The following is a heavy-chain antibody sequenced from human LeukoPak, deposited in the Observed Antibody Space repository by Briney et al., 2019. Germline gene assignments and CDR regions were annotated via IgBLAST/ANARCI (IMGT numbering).Heavy chain of an antibody. CDR1: GGSFSGYY. CDR3: TTDHMITFGGVIAQDY. Sequence: ETLSLTCAVYGGSFSGYYWSWVRQAPGKGLEWVGRIKSKTDGGTTDYAAPVKGRFTISRDDSKNTLYLQMNSLKTEDTAVYYCTTDHMITFGGVIAQDYWGQGTLVTVSS. D-gene: IGHD3-16*02. J-gene: IGHJ4*02. V-gene: IGHV3-15*01. CDR2: IKSKTDGGTT.